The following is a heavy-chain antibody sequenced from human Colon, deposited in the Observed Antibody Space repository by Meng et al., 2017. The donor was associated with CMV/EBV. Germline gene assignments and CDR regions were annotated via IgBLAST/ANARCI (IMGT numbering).Heavy chain of an antibody. V-gene: IGHV1-2*02. J-gene: IGHJ6*02. CDR2: INPNSGGT. D-gene: IGHD3-22*01. CDR3: ASSYYYDSSGYYDAGPPRDYYYGMDV. CDR1: GYTFTGYY. Sequence: ASVKVSCKASGYTFTGYYMHWVRQAPGQGLEWMGWINPNSGGTNYAQKFQGRVTMTRDTSISTAYMELSRLRSDDTAVYYCASSYYYDSSGYYDAGPPRDYYYGMDVWGQGTTVTVSS.